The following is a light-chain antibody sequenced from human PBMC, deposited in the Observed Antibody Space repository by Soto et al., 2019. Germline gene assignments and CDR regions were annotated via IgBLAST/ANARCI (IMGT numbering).Light chain of an antibody. V-gene: IGLV2-11*01. J-gene: IGLJ2*01. CDR2: DVS. CDR1: SSDVGGYNY. Sequence: QSVLTQPRSVSGSPGQSVTISCTGTSSDVGGYNYVSWYQQHPGKAPKLMIYDVSKRPSGVPDRFSGSKSGTTASLTISGLQAEDEADYYCCSYAGSYVFGGGTKVTVL. CDR3: CSYAGSYV.